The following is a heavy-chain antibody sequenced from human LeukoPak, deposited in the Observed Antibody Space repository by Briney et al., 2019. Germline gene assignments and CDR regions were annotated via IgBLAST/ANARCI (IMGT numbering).Heavy chain of an antibody. Sequence: SETLSLTCTVAGGSLSSSSYYWGWLRQPPGKGLEWIGNIFYSGSTYYSPSLRSRVTISLDTSRNQFSLKLNSVTAADTAVYYCAKSNGYGLVDNWGQGTMVTVSS. CDR2: IFYSGST. CDR3: AKSNGYGLVDN. J-gene: IGHJ3*01. V-gene: IGHV4-39*07. D-gene: IGHD3-10*01. CDR1: GGSLSSSSYY.